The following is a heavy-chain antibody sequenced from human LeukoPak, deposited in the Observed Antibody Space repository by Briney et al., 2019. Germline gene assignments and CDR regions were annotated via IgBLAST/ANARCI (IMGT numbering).Heavy chain of an antibody. CDR3: ARVLYSYGLEYFDY. CDR2: IYSGGST. J-gene: IGHJ4*02. CDR1: GGSFSGYY. Sequence: ETLSLTCAVYGGSFSGYYWSWVRQAPGKGLEWVSVIYSGGSTYYADSVKGRFTISRDNSKNTLYLQMNSLRAEDTAVYYCARVLYSYGLEYFDYWGQGTLVTVSS. V-gene: IGHV3-66*02. D-gene: IGHD5-18*01.